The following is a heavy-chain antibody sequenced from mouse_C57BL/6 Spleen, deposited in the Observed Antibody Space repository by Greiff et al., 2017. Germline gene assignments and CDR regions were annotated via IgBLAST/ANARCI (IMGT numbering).Heavy chain of an antibody. V-gene: IGHV5-17*01. CDR3: ARLVYYDYSYAMDD. CDR2: ISSGSSTI. CDR1: GFTFSDYG. J-gene: IGHJ4*01. Sequence: EVKLMESGGGLVKPGGSLKLSCAASGFTFSDYGMHWVRQAPEKGLEWVAYISSGSSTIYYADTVKGRFTISRDNAKNTLFLQMTSLRSEDTAMYYCARLVYYDYSYAMDDWGQGTSVTVSS. D-gene: IGHD2-4*01.